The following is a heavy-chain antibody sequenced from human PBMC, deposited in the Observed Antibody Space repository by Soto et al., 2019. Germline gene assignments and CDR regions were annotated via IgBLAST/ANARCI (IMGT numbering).Heavy chain of an antibody. CDR2: LSAYNGNT. J-gene: IGHJ6*02. CDR3: ARDIVVVVAAYYYYYGMDV. Sequence: QVQLVQSGAEVKKPGTSVKVSCKASGYTFTSYGISWVRQAPGQGLEWMGWLSAYNGNTNYAQKLQGRDTMTTDTSTSTAYMELRSLRSDDTAVYYCARDIVVVVAAYYYYYGMDVWGQGTTVTVSS. CDR1: GYTFTSYG. D-gene: IGHD2-15*01. V-gene: IGHV1-18*01.